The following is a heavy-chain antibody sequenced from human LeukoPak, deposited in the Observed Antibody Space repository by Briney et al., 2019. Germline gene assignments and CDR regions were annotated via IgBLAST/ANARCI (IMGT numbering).Heavy chain of an antibody. CDR2: ISYDGSNK. Sequence: GGSLRLPCAASGFTFSSYGMHWVRQAPGKGLEWVAVISYDGSNKYYADSVKGRFTISRDNSKNTLYLQMNSLRAEDTAVYYCAKVGSWPLYYYYYYMDVWGKGTTVTISS. CDR3: AKVGSWPLYYYYYYMDV. CDR1: GFTFSSYG. J-gene: IGHJ6*03. V-gene: IGHV3-30*18. D-gene: IGHD6-25*01.